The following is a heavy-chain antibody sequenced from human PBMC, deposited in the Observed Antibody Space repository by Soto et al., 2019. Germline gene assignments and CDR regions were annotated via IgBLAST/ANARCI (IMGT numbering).Heavy chain of an antibody. CDR1: GFTFSTYA. J-gene: IGHJ3*02. Sequence: EVQLLESGGGLVQPGGSLRLSCAASGFTFSTYAMTWVRQAPGKGLEWVSGISDNGGTTYYADSVKGRFTISRDNSKSTLYLQMNSLRAEDTAVYYCAKGRGPGTTRLGAFDIWGQGTMVTVSS. CDR3: AKGRGPGTTRLGAFDI. D-gene: IGHD1-1*01. V-gene: IGHV3-23*01. CDR2: ISDNGGTT.